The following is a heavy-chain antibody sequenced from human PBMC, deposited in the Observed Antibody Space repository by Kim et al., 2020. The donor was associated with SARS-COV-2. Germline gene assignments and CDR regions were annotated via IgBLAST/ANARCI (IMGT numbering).Heavy chain of an antibody. CDR2: INPNSGGT. J-gene: IGHJ6*02. V-gene: IGHV1-2*02. Sequence: ASVKVSCKASGYTFTGYYMHWVRQAPGQGLEWMGWINPNSGGTNYAQKFQGRVTMTRDTSISTAYMELSRLRSDDTAVYYCASGYSYGYPIYNYYYYGMDVWGQGTTVTVSS. CDR3: ASGYSYGYPIYNYYYYGMDV. D-gene: IGHD5-18*01. CDR1: GYTFTGYY.